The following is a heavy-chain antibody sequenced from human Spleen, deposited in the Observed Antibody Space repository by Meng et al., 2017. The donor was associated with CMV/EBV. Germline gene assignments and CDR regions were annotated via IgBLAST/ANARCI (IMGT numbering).Heavy chain of an antibody. CDR2: INPNSGGT. CDR3: ARELAAEGD. J-gene: IGHJ4*02. D-gene: IGHD6-13*01. Sequence: ASVKVSCKASGYTFIGYYMHWVRQAPGQGLEWMGWINPNSGGTNYVQKFQGRVTMTRDTSSSTAYMEMIRLRSEDTAVYYCARELAAEGDWGQGTLVTVLL. V-gene: IGHV1-2*02. CDR1: GYTFIGYY.